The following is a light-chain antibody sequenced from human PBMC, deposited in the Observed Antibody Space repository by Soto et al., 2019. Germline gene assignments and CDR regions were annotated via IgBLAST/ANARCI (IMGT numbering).Light chain of an antibody. CDR3: QQYGSSGT. V-gene: IGKV3-20*01. CDR1: QSVSSN. Sequence: EIVLTQSPDTLSLSPGESATLSCRASQSVSSNLAWYQQKPGQAPRFLIYGASTRATGIPARFSGSGSGTDFTLTISRLEPEDFAVYYCQQYGSSGTFGQGTKVDIK. J-gene: IGKJ1*01. CDR2: GAS.